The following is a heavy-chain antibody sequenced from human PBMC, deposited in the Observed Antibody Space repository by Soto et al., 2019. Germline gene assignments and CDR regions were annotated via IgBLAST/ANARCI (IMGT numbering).Heavy chain of an antibody. CDR3: ARDSPQNSYALNWFDP. D-gene: IGHD5-18*01. J-gene: IGHJ5*02. CDR1: GYTFTSYY. Sequence: ASVKVSCKASGYTFTSYYMHWVRQAPGQGLEWMGIINPSGGSTSYAQKFQGRVTMTRDTSTSTVYMELSSLRSEDTAVYYCARDSPQNSYALNWFDPWGQGTLVTVSS. V-gene: IGHV1-46*01. CDR2: INPSGGST.